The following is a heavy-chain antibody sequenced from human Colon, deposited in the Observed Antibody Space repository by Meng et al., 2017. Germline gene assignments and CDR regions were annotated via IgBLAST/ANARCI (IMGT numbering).Heavy chain of an antibody. CDR3: AAIFGLGPGY. CDR2: IFHSGST. J-gene: IGHJ4*02. CDR1: GGSINLGAW. Sequence: HMRGTGPGLVKPSGPLSPPCDASGGSINLGAWWSWVRQPPGKGLEWIAEIFHSGSTNYKSSLKSRATISVDRSKNQFSLKLNSVTAADTAVYYCAAIFGLGPGYWGQGTLVTVSS. V-gene: IGHV4-4*02. D-gene: IGHD3-3*01.